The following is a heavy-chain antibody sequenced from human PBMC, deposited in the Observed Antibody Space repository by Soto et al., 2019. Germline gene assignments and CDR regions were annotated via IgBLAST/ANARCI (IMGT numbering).Heavy chain of an antibody. CDR1: GFTFSSYW. J-gene: IGHJ6*02. V-gene: IGHV3-7*05. CDR3: ARTGYCTNGVCYRYYYYGMDV. CDR2: IKQDGSEK. D-gene: IGHD2-8*01. Sequence: GGSLRLSCAASGFTFSSYWMSWVRQAPGKGLEWVANIKQDGSEKYYVDSVKGRFTISRDNAKNSLYLQMNSLRAEDTAVYYCARTGYCTNGVCYRYYYYGMDVWGQGTTVTVSS.